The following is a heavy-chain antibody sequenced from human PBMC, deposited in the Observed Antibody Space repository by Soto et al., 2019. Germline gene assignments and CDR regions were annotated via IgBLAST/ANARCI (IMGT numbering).Heavy chain of an antibody. Sequence: RLSCAASGFTFSSYEMQWVRQAPGKGLEWVSYLSSGANYIYYADSVKGRFSISRDNAKNLLYLQMNSLRVEYTAVYYCARGYDSSGYYYTLLYWGQRTLVTVSS. CDR1: GFTFSSYE. CDR2: LSSGANYI. J-gene: IGHJ4*02. V-gene: IGHV3-48*03. CDR3: ARGYDSSGYYYTLLY. D-gene: IGHD3-22*01.